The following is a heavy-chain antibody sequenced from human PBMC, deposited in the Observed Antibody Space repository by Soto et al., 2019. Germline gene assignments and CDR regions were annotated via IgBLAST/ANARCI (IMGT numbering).Heavy chain of an antibody. CDR1: GYTFTGYY. CDR3: ARDTNYDSSGYSTGFDY. CDR2: INPNSGGT. D-gene: IGHD3-22*01. V-gene: IGHV1-2*04. Sequence: ASVKVSCKASGYTFTGYYMHWVRQAPGQGLEWMGWINPNSGGTNYAQKFQGWVTMTRDTSISTAYMELSRLRSDDTAVYYCARDTNYDSSGYSTGFDYWGQGTLVTVSS. J-gene: IGHJ4*02.